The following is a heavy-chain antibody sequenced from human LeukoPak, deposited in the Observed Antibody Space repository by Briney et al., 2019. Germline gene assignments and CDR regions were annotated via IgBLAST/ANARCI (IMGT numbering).Heavy chain of an antibody. J-gene: IGHJ4*02. Sequence: GGSLRLSCVVSGFTFSSYAMNWVRQAPGKGLEWVSSIRGSGDRTKYADSVKGRFSISRDNSRNTLYLQMNSLRAEDTAVYYCANQYYFDLGPSDNWGQGTLVTVSS. CDR1: GFTFSSYA. CDR2: IRGSGDRT. CDR3: ANQYYFDLGPSDN. V-gene: IGHV3-23*01. D-gene: IGHD3-22*01.